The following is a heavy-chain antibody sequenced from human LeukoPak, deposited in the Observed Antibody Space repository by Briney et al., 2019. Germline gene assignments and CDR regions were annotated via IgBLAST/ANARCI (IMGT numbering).Heavy chain of an antibody. CDR3: ARGTEYSSGWTLDY. V-gene: IGHV1-69*04. CDR1: GYTLTELS. D-gene: IGHD6-19*01. J-gene: IGHJ4*02. Sequence: GASVKVSCKVSGYTLTELSMHWVRQAPGQGLEWMGRIIPILGIANYAQKFQGRVTITADKSTSTAYMELSSLRSEDTAVYYCARGTEYSSGWTLDYWGQGTLVTVSS. CDR2: IIPILGIA.